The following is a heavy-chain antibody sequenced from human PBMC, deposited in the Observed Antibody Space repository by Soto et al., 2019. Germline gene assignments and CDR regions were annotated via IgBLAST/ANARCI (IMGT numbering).Heavy chain of an antibody. CDR3: ARVSSSYNYYYYYYMDV. D-gene: IGHD6-6*01. V-gene: IGHV3-7*01. Sequence: EVQLVESGGGLVQPGGSLRLSCAASGFTFSNWMCWVRQAPGKGLEWVANIKQDGSEKYYVDSVKGRFTISRDNAKNSLYLQMNSLSAEDTAVYYCARVSSSYNYYYYYYMDVWGKGTTVTVSS. CDR2: IKQDGSEK. J-gene: IGHJ6*03. CDR1: GFTFSNW.